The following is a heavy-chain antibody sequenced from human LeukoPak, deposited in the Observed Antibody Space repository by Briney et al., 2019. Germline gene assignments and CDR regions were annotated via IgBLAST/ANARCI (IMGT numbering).Heavy chain of an antibody. Sequence: PGGSLRLSCAACGFTFSSYDMHWVRQATGKGLEWVSAIGTAGDTYYPGSVKGRFTISRDNSKNTLYLQMNSLRAEDTAVYYCAKDHLNYYDSRDFDYWGQGTLVTVSS. CDR3: AKDHLNYYDSRDFDY. V-gene: IGHV3-13*01. D-gene: IGHD3-22*01. CDR2: IGTAGDT. CDR1: GFTFSSYD. J-gene: IGHJ4*02.